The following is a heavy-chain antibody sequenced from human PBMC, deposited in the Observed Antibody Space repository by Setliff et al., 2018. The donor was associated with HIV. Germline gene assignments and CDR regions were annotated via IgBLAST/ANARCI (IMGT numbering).Heavy chain of an antibody. J-gene: IGHJ3*02. CDR2: IDPNTGSP. D-gene: IGHD1-1*01. Sequence: ASVKVSCKASGYTITTYGLNWVRQVPGQGLEWMGWIDPNTGSPTYARGFTGRFVFSLDISVGTAFLQISSLKSEDTALYFCLTGRKEFDTWGQGTMVTVSS. V-gene: IGHV7-4-1*02. CDR1: GYTITTYG. CDR3: LTGRKEFDT.